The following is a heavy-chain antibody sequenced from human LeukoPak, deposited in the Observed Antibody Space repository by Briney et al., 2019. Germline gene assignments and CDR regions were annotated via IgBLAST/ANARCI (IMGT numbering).Heavy chain of an antibody. V-gene: IGHV3-7*01. Sequence: GGSLRLSCAASGFTFSGYWMSWVRHAPGKGLEWVANIKQDGSEKNYVDSVKGRFTISTDNAKNSLYLQMNSLRAEDTAVYYCARDGSGSYYAYWGQGTLVTVSS. J-gene: IGHJ4*02. D-gene: IGHD1-26*01. CDR1: GFTFSGYW. CDR2: IKQDGSEK. CDR3: ARDGSGSYYAY.